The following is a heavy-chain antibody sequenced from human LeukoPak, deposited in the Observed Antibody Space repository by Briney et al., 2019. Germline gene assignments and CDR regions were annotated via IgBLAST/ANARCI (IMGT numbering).Heavy chain of an antibody. CDR2: ISYDGSNK. J-gene: IGHJ6*03. V-gene: IGHV3-30*04. D-gene: IGHD3-10*01. CDR3: ASDALTSKRGKGYYYYYLDV. Sequence: GGSLRLSCAASGFTFSSYAMHWVRQTPGKGLEWVAVISYDGSNKYYADSVKGRFTISRDNSKSTLYLQMNSLRAGDTAVYYCASDALTSKRGKGYYYYYLDVWGKGTTVTVSS. CDR1: GFTFSSYA.